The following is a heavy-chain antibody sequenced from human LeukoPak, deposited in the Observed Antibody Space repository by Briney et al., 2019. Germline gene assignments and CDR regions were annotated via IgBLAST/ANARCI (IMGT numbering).Heavy chain of an antibody. V-gene: IGHV3-72*01. CDR1: GFTFSDHY. CDR2: TRNKAHSYTT. D-gene: IGHD3-10*01. J-gene: IGHJ4*02. CDR3: ARGELVGSTWDN. Sequence: GGSLRLSCAASGFTFSDHYMDWVRQAPGKGLEWVGRTRNKAHSYTTEYAASVKGRFTISRDDSKNSLYLQMNSLKTEDTAVYSCARGELVGSTWDNWGQGTLVTVSS.